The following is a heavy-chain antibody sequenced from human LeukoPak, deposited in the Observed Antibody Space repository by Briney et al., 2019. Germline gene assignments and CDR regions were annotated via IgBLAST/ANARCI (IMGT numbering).Heavy chain of an antibody. J-gene: IGHJ4*02. CDR3: ARTYGDYSPQDY. D-gene: IGHD4-17*01. CDR2: ISGSSSYI. CDR1: GFTFSSYS. V-gene: IGHV3-21*01. Sequence: PGGSLRLSCAASGFTFSSYSMNWVRQAPGKGLEWVSSISGSSSYIYYADSMKGRFTISRDNAKNSLYLQMNSLNAEDTAVYYCARTYGDYSPQDYWGQGTLVIVSS.